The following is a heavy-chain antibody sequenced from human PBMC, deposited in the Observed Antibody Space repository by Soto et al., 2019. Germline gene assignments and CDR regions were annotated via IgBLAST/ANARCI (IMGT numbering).Heavy chain of an antibody. CDR1: GYTFTSYD. D-gene: IGHD5-12*01. CDR3: ARTGGYSGYDLIMCSYYYYYYMDV. J-gene: IGHJ6*03. Sequence: GASVKLSCKASGYTFTSYDINWVRQATGQGLEWMGWMNPNSGNTGYTQKFQGRVTMTRNTSISTAYMELSSLRSEDTAVYYCARTGGYSGYDLIMCSYYYYYYMDVCGKGTTVTVSS. CDR2: MNPNSGNT. V-gene: IGHV1-8*01.